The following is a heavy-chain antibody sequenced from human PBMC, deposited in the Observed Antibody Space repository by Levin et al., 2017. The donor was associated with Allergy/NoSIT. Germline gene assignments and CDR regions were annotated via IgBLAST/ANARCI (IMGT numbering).Heavy chain of an antibody. CDR2: IYHSGST. V-gene: IGHV4-4*02. CDR3: ARESPSEGGMDV. Sequence: TSETLSLTCAVSGGSLSSNNWWNWVRQPPGKGLEWIGEIYHSGSTNYNPSLKSRVTMSVDKSKNQFSLKLNSVTAADTAVYYCARESPSEGGMDVWGQGTTVTVSS. J-gene: IGHJ6*02. CDR1: GGSLSSNNW.